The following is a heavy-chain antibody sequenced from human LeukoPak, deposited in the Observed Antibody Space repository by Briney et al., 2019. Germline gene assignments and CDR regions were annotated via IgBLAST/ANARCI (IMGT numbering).Heavy chain of an antibody. J-gene: IGHJ4*02. Sequence: SETLSLTCTVSGGSISSSSYYWDWIRQPPGKGLEWIGSIYYSGSTSYSPSLKSRVTISVDTSKNQFSLKLSSVTAADTAVYYCARDRRRDGYSFDYWGQGTLVTVSS. CDR3: ARDRRRDGYSFDY. V-gene: IGHV4-39*07. CDR1: GGSISSSSYY. CDR2: IYYSGST. D-gene: IGHD5-24*01.